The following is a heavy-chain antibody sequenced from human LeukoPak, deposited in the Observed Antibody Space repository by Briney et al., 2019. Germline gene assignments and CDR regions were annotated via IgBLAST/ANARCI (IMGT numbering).Heavy chain of an antibody. CDR1: GYSIRSGCY. D-gene: IGHD2-15*01. V-gene: IGHV4-38-2*01. J-gene: IGHJ5*02. Sequence: SETLSLTCAVSGYSIRSGCYWGWIRQPPGKGLEWIGSIYHSGSTYYNPSLKSRVTISVDTSKNQFSLKLSSVTAADTAVYYCASLCSGGSCYLESGWFDPWGQGTLATVSS. CDR3: ASLCSGGSCYLESGWFDP. CDR2: IYHSGST.